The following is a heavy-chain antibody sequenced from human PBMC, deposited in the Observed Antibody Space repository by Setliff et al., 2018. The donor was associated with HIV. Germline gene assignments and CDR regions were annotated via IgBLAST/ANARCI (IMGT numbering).Heavy chain of an antibody. V-gene: IGHV1-69*13. CDR2: IIPMFGTT. CDR1: GGTLSSHA. Sequence: GASVKVSCKASGGTLSSHAVHWVRQAPGQGLEWVGGIIPMFGTTNYALKFRGRVTITADESTSLAFMEMSSLSPEDTAIYYCARGSLLAAGTFYYLDHWGLGTLVTVS. CDR3: ARGSLLAAGTFYYLDH. J-gene: IGHJ4*02. D-gene: IGHD4-17*01.